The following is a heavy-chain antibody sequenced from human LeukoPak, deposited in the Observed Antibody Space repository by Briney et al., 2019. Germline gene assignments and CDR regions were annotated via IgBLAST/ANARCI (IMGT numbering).Heavy chain of an antibody. CDR1: GDSVSSSHW. V-gene: IGHV4-4*02. D-gene: IGHD1-20*01. J-gene: IGHJ3*01. CDR2: IAHTGST. CDR3: ARLVVYNWTPRAFDV. Sequence: SETLSLTCAVSGDSVSSSHWWSWVRQPPGKGLEWIGEIAHTGSTKYTPSLRSRASISIDWSKNQFSLNLTSVTAADAATYFCARLVVYNWTPRAFDVWGQGTMVTVSS.